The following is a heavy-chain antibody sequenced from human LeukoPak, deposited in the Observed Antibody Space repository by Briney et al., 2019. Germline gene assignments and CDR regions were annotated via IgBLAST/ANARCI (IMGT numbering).Heavy chain of an antibody. CDR2: IYYSGST. D-gene: IGHD2-15*01. CDR1: GGSISSYY. CDR3: ARSPVVVVAATRLRRRFDP. J-gene: IGHJ5*02. V-gene: IGHV4-59*01. Sequence: SETLSLTCTVSGGSISSYYWSWIRQPPGKGLEWIGYIYYSGSTNYNPSLKSRVTISIDTSKNQFSLRLSSVTAADTAVYYCARSPVVVVAATRLRRRFDPWGQGTLVTVSS.